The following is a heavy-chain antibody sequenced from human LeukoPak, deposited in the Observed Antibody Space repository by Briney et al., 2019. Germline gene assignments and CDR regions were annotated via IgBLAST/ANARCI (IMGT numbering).Heavy chain of an antibody. J-gene: IGHJ3*02. CDR2: IYYRGRT. CDR1: NGSIITSSYY. CDR3: ARGYYIDAFDI. V-gene: IGHV4-39*07. Sequence: SETLSLTCTVSNGSIITSSYYWGWIRQPPGKGLEWIGSIYYRGRTYYSPSLKSRVTISVDASKNQFSLKLSSVTAADTAVYYCARGYYIDAFDIWGQGTMVTVSS. D-gene: IGHD2-21*01.